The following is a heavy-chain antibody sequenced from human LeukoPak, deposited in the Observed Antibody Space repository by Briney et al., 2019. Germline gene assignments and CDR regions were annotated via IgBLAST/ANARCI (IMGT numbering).Heavy chain of an antibody. CDR1: GFTFRSYW. Sequence: GESLRLSCAVSGFTFRSYWMTWVRQAPGKRLEWVANIKQDGSEKYYLDSVKGRFTISRDNAKNSVYLQVNSLRAEDTAVYYCARDLPNGWFDYWGQGTLVTVSS. J-gene: IGHJ4*02. D-gene: IGHD6-19*01. V-gene: IGHV3-7*01. CDR3: ARDLPNGWFDY. CDR2: IKQDGSEK.